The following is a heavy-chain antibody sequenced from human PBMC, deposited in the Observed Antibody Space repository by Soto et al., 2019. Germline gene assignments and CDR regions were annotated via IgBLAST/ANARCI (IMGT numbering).Heavy chain of an antibody. Sequence: QVQLVQSGAEVKKPGASVKVSCKASGYTFTSYGISWVRQATGQGLEWMGWISAYNGNTNYAQKLQGRVTMTTDTSTGTAYMELRSLRSDDKDVYYCARHYGSWRYARNYYCGRDVLGQGTTFTVSS. D-gene: IGHD3-10*01. J-gene: IGHJ6*02. CDR3: ARHYGSWRYARNYYCGRDV. V-gene: IGHV1-18*01. CDR2: ISAYNGNT. CDR1: GYTFTSYG.